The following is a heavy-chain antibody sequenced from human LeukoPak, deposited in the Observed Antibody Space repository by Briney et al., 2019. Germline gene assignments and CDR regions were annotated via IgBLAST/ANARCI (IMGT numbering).Heavy chain of an antibody. CDR2: IYYSGST. CDR1: GGSISSSSYY. V-gene: IGHV4-39*07. J-gene: IGHJ4*02. CDR3: ARARVSQPYGY. D-gene: IGHD3-10*01. Sequence: SETLSLTCTVSGGSISSSSYYWGWIRQPPGKGLEWIGRIYYSGSTYYNPSLKSRVTISVDTSKNQFSLKLSSVTAADTAVYYCARARVSQPYGYWGQGTLVTVSS.